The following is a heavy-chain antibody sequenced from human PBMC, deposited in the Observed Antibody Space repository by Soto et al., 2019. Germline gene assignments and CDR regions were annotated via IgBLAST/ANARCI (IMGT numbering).Heavy chain of an antibody. V-gene: IGHV4-34*01. Sequence: SETLSLTCAVYGGSFSGYYWSWIRQPPGKGLEWIGEINHSGSTNYNPSLKSRVTISVDTSKNQFSLKLSSVTAADTAVYYCARVRRHFGVVIYYFDYWGQGTLVTVSS. CDR2: INHSGST. D-gene: IGHD3-3*01. J-gene: IGHJ4*02. CDR3: ARVRRHFGVVIYYFDY. CDR1: GGSFSGYY.